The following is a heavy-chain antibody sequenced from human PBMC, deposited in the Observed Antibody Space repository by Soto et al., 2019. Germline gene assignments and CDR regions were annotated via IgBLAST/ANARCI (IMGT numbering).Heavy chain of an antibody. CDR2: ISSSGGAT. Sequence: GSLRLSCAVSGFSFSDYFMSWIRQVPGKGLEWVAYISSSGGATFYADSVKGRFTISRDNAKDSLYLQMNSVRAGDTAVYFCARTRFHYALWWGQGTQVTVSS. D-gene: IGHD3-16*01. V-gene: IGHV3-11*01. J-gene: IGHJ4*02. CDR1: GFSFSDYF. CDR3: ARTRFHYALW.